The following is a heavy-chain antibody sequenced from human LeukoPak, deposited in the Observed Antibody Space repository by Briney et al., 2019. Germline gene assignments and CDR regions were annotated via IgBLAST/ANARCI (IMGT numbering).Heavy chain of an antibody. CDR1: GFTFSSSP. D-gene: IGHD2-21*02. Sequence: GGSLRLSCAASGFTFSSSPMHWVRQAPGKGLEWVAVISYHGSYKYYADSVKGRFTISRDNSNNTLFLQMDSLRAEDTAVYYCARVGVGSYCGGDCFRHYFAYWGQGTLVTVSS. CDR2: ISYHGSYK. J-gene: IGHJ4*02. V-gene: IGHV3-30-3*01. CDR3: ARVGVGSYCGGDCFRHYFAY.